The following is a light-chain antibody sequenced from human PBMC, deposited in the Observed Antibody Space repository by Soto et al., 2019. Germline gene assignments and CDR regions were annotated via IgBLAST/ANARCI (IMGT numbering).Light chain of an antibody. CDR2: EVT. J-gene: IGLJ1*01. Sequence: QSALTQPASVSGSPGQSITISCTGTSSDVGTYDLVSWYQHHPGAAPKLIIYEVTIRPSGVSNRFSGSKSGNTASLTISGLQAEDEADYYCSSYTTSAPYVFGSGTKLTVL. CDR3: SSYTTSAPYV. V-gene: IGLV2-14*02. CDR1: SSDVGTYDL.